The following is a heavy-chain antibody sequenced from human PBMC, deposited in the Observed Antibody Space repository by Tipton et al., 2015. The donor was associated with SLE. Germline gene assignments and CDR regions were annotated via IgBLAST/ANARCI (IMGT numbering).Heavy chain of an antibody. CDR1: RFTFSSYA. Sequence: SLRLSCAASRFTFSSYAMHWVRQAPGKGLEWVAVISYDGSNKYYAGSVKGRFTISRDNSKNTLYLQMNSLRAEDTAVYYCAKDLRYFDWFHQFDIWGQGTMVTVSS. CDR3: AKDLRYFDWFHQFDI. V-gene: IGHV3-30-3*01. J-gene: IGHJ3*02. CDR2: ISYDGSNK. D-gene: IGHD3-9*01.